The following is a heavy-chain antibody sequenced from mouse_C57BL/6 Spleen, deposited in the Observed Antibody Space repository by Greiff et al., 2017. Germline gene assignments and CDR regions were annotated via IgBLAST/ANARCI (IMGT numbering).Heavy chain of an antibody. D-gene: IGHD1-1*01. Sequence: VQLQQSGAELAKPGASVKLSCKASGYTFTSYWMHWVKQRPGQGLEWIGYINPSSGYTKYNQKFKDKATLTADKSSSTAYMQLSSLTYEDAAVYYCARGDYGSRRDYYAMDYWGQGTSVTVSS. V-gene: IGHV1-7*01. CDR2: INPSSGYT. CDR1: GYTFTSYW. J-gene: IGHJ4*01. CDR3: ARGDYGSRRDYYAMDY.